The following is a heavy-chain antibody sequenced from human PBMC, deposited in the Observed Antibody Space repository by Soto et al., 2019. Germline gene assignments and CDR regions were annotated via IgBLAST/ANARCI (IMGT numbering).Heavy chain of an antibody. CDR2: MNPNSGET. CDR1: GYTFTDYD. V-gene: IGHV1-8*01. CDR3: ARVAVAARPRWYNWFDP. J-gene: IGHJ5*02. D-gene: IGHD2-15*01. Sequence: QEQLVQSGAAVKKPGASVKVSCKTSGYTFTDYDINWVRQATGQGLEWIGWMNPNSGETGYAQKFQGRVTMTRSASISTAYLELSSLRSEDTAVYYCARVAVAARPRWYNWFDPWGQGTLVTVSS.